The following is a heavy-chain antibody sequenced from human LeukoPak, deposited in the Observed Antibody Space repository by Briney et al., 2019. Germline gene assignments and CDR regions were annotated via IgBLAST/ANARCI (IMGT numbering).Heavy chain of an antibody. J-gene: IGHJ4*02. V-gene: IGHV3-53*01. Sequence: GGSLRLSCVASGFTVSSNYMSWVRQAPGKGLEWVSVIYSGGSTYYADSVKGRFTISRDNSKNTLYLQMNRLRAEDTAVYYCARDWDLGTFDSWGQGTLVTVSS. CDR1: GFTVSSNY. CDR3: ARDWDLGTFDS. D-gene: IGHD1-1*01. CDR2: IYSGGST.